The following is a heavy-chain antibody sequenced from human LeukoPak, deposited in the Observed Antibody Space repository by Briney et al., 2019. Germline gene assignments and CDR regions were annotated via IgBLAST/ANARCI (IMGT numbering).Heavy chain of an antibody. CDR2: IYYSGST. J-gene: IGHJ3*02. CDR1: GGSISSGGYY. V-gene: IGHV4-31*03. Sequence: SETLSLTCTVSGGSISSGGYYWSWIRQHPGKGLEWIGYIYYSGSTYYNPSLKSRVTISVDTSKNQFSLKLSSVTAADTAVYYCAREGNELLWFGESPGSAFDIWGQGTMVTVSS. D-gene: IGHD3-10*01. CDR3: AREGNELLWFGESPGSAFDI.